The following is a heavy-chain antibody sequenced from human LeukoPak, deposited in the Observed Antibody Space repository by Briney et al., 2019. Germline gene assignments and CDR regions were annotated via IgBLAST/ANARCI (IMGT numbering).Heavy chain of an antibody. D-gene: IGHD3-3*01. V-gene: IGHV3-53*01. CDR3: ARDPSEWSSYYGMDV. Sequence: GGSLRLSCAASGFTFSSYAMSWVRQAPGKGLEWVSVIYSGGSTYYADSVKGRFTISRDNSKNTLYLQMNSLRAEDTAVYYCARDPSEWSSYYGMDVWGQGTTVTVSS. CDR2: IYSGGST. CDR1: GFTFSSYA. J-gene: IGHJ6*02.